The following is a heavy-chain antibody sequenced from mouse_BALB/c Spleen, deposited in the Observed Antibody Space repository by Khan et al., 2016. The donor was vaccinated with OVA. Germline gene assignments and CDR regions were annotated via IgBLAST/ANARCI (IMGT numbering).Heavy chain of an antibody. V-gene: IGHV1-7*01. Sequence: QVQLKQSGAELAKPGASVKMSCEASGYTFINYWILWVKQRPGQGLEWIGYINPSTGYTEYNQNFKDKDTLTADKSSSTAYMQLSSLTSEDSAVYYCARRGLRWDFDYWGQGTTLTVSS. J-gene: IGHJ2*01. CDR2: INPSTGYT. CDR3: ARRGLRWDFDY. D-gene: IGHD1-1*01. CDR1: GYTFINYW.